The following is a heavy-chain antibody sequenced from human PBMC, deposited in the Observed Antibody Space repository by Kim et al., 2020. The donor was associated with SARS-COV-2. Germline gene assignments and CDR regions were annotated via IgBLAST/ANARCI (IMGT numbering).Heavy chain of an antibody. Sequence: ASVKVSCKASGYTFTSYGISWVRQAPGQGLEWMGWISAYNGNTNYAQKLQGRVTMTTDTSTSTAYMELRSLRSDDTAVYYCAREQGSGSYYSNWFDPWGQGTLVTVSS. D-gene: IGHD3-10*01. CDR2: ISAYNGNT. J-gene: IGHJ5*02. CDR3: AREQGSGSYYSNWFDP. CDR1: GYTFTSYG. V-gene: IGHV1-18*04.